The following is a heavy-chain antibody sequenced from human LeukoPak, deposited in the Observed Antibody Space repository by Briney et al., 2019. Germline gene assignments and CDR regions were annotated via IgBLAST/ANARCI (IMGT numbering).Heavy chain of an antibody. D-gene: IGHD1-26*01. CDR1: GFTFSSYA. CDR2: ISGSGDNT. Sequence: GGSLRLSCAASGFTFSSYAMNWVRQAPGKGLEWVSIISGSGDNTYYTDSVKGRFTISRDNSKNTLFLQMNSLRAEDTAVYYCARGLGGGYFDYWGQGTLVTVSS. CDR3: ARGLGGGYFDY. V-gene: IGHV3-23*01. J-gene: IGHJ4*02.